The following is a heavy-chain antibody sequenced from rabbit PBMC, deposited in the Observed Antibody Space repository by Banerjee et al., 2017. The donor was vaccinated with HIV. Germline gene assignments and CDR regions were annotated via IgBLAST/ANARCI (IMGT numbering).Heavy chain of an antibody. CDR2: INTGSGTT. D-gene: IGHD4-1*01. CDR3: ARDLAGVIGWNFNL. J-gene: IGHJ4*01. Sequence: QSLEESGGDLVKPGASLTLTCKASGIDFSSNYWICWVRQAPGKGLEWIGCINTGSGTTYYASWAKGRFSISRSTSLNTVTLQMTSLTAADTATYFCARDLAGVIGWNFNLWGPGTLVTVS. CDR1: GIDFSSNYW. V-gene: IGHV1S43*01.